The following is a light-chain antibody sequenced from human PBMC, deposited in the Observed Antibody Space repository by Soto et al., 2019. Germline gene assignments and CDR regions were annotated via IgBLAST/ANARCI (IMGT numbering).Light chain of an antibody. Sequence: EIVLTQSPGTLSLSPGERATLSCRASQRVSNNYLAWYQQKRGQAPRLLLYGSSSRATGIPDRFSGSGSGTYFTLTISSLEPEDFAVYYCQQDGSSSITFGQGTRLEIK. J-gene: IGKJ5*01. CDR3: QQDGSSSIT. V-gene: IGKV3-20*01. CDR1: QRVSNNY. CDR2: GSS.